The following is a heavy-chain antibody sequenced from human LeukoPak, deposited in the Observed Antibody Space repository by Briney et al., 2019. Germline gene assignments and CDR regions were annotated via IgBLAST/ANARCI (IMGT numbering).Heavy chain of an antibody. CDR3: AIRIVGATTDFDY. CDR2: IYTSGST. J-gene: IGHJ4*02. CDR1: GGSLSSGSYY. D-gene: IGHD1-26*01. Sequence: PSETLSLTCTVSGGSLSSGSYYWSWIRQPAGKGLEWIGRIYTSGSTNYNPSLKSRVTISVDTSKNQFSLKLSSVTAADTAVYYCAIRIVGATTDFDYWGQGTLVTVSS. V-gene: IGHV4-61*02.